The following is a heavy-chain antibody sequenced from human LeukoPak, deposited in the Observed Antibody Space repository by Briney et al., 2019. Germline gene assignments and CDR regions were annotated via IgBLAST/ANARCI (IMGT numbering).Heavy chain of an antibody. CDR1: GFTFDDYA. Sequence: GRSLRLSCAASGFTFDDYAMPWVRQAPGKGLEWVSGISWNSGSIGYADSVKGRFTISRDTAKNALYLQMNSLRAEDTALYYCAKGLRITIFGVVHYGMDVWGQGTTVTVSS. CDR3: AKGLRITIFGVVHYGMDV. V-gene: IGHV3-9*01. J-gene: IGHJ6*02. CDR2: ISWNSGSI. D-gene: IGHD3-3*01.